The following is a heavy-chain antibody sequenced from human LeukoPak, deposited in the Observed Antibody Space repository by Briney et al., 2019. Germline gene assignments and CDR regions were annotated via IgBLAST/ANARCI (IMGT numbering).Heavy chain of an antibody. CDR1: GFNFRSYA. CDR2: ITSSGSSL. V-gene: IGHV3-48*04. CDR3: ARVGYCSSTSCPRNFDY. D-gene: IGHD2-2*01. Sequence: GGSLRLSCAASGFNFRSYAMNWVRQAPGKGLEWVSCITSSGSSLYYADSVKGRFTISRDTAKNSLYLRMNSLRAEDTAVYYCARVGYCSSTSCPRNFDYWGQGTLVTVSS. J-gene: IGHJ4*02.